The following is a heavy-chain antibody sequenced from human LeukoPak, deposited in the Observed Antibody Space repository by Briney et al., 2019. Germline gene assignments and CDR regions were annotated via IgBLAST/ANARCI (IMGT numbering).Heavy chain of an antibody. CDR1: GVSVSSNSAA. CDR2: TYYRTKWYY. D-gene: IGHD3-22*01. V-gene: IGHV6-1*01. Sequence: SQTLSLNCAISGVSVSSNSAAWNWLRQSPSRSLEWLGRTYYRTKWYYDYAVSVKSRITINPDTSKNQFSLQLNPVTPEDTAVYYCARFYYDTSGHGAFDIWGQGTMVTASS. CDR3: ARFYYDTSGHGAFDI. J-gene: IGHJ3*02.